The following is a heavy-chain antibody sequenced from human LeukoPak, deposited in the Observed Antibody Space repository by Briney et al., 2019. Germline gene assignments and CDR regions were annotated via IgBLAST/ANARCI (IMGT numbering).Heavy chain of an antibody. CDR2: IRSNGGST. CDR1: GFTFSSYA. D-gene: IGHD1-26*01. Sequence: GGSLRLSCAASGFTFSSYAMSWVRQAPGKGLEYVSGIRSNGGSTYYANSVRDRFTISRDNSKNTLYLQMGSLRAEDMAVYFCVRASGTYAGDYYGMDVWGQGTTVTVSS. V-gene: IGHV3-64*01. CDR3: VRASGTYAGDYYGMDV. J-gene: IGHJ6*02.